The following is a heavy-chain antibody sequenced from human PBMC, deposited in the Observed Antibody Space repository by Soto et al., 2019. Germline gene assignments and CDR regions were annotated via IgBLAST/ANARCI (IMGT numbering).Heavy chain of an antibody. Sequence: SVKVSCKASGGTFSSYAISWVRQAPGQGLEWMGGIIPIFGTANYAQKFQGRVTITADESTSTAYMELSSLRSEDTAVYYCASPSKEYCSSTSCYARDYWGKGTLVTV. CDR1: GGTFSSYA. J-gene: IGHJ4*02. CDR3: ASPSKEYCSSTSCYARDY. V-gene: IGHV1-69*13. D-gene: IGHD2-2*01. CDR2: IIPIFGTA.